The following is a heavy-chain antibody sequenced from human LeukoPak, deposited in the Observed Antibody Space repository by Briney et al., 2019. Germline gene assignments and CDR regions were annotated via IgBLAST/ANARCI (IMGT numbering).Heavy chain of an antibody. J-gene: IGHJ6*02. V-gene: IGHV4-31*03. CDR2: IYYSGSP. CDR1: GGSISSGGYY. Sequence: PSETLSLTCTVSGGSISSGGYYWRWVRQHPGKGLVWFGYIYYSGSPYYNPSLKSRVTISVATSKNQFSLKLSSVTAADTAVYYCARDRSDYYGMDVWGQGTTVTVSS. D-gene: IGHD3-3*01. CDR3: ARDRSDYYGMDV.